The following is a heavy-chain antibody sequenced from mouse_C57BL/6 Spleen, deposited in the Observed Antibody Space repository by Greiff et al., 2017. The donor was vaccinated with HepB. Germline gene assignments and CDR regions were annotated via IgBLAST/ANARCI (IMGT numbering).Heavy chain of an antibody. CDR1: GFTFSDYG. V-gene: IGHV5-17*01. CDR3: ARFDGNHGYFDV. D-gene: IGHD2-1*01. CDR2: ISSGSSTI. J-gene: IGHJ1*03. Sequence: EVKLVESGGGLVKPGGSLKLSCAASGFTFSDYGMHWVRQAPEKGLEWVAYISSGSSTIYYADTVKGRFTISRDNAKNTLFLQMTSLRSEDTAMYYCARFDGNHGYFDVWGTGTTVTVSS.